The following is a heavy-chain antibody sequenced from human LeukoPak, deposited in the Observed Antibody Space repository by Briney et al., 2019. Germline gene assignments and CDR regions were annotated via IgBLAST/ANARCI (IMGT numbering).Heavy chain of an antibody. D-gene: IGHD1-14*01. CDR3: AGESRWTPGTYAFDI. J-gene: IGHJ3*02. CDR2: ISAYNGNT. CDR1: GYAFTSYG. Sequence: ASVKVSCKASGYAFTSYGISWVRQAPGQGLEWMGWISAYNGNTNYAQKLQGRVTMTTDTSTSTAYMELRSLRSDDTAVYYCAGESRWTPGTYAFDIWGQGTMVTVSS. V-gene: IGHV1-18*01.